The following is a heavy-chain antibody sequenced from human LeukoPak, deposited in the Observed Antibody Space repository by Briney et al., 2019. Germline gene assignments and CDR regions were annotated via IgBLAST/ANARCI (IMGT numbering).Heavy chain of an antibody. Sequence: PSETLSLTCTVSGGSISSGDYYWSWIRQPPGKGLEWIGCIYYSGSTYYNPSLKSRVTISVDTSKNQFSLKLSSVTAADTAVYYCARDYGDYSYYYYMDVWGKGTTVTVSS. J-gene: IGHJ6*03. D-gene: IGHD4-17*01. CDR1: GGSISSGDYY. CDR2: IYYSGST. CDR3: ARDYGDYSYYYYMDV. V-gene: IGHV4-30-4*08.